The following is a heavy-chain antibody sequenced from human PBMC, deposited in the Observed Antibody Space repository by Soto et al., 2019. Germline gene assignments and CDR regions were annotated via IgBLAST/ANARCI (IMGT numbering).Heavy chain of an antibody. J-gene: IGHJ4*02. CDR3: ARGKPGMVDY. V-gene: IGHV7-4-1*01. D-gene: IGHD2-8*01. CDR2: INTNTGNA. Sequence: QVQLEQSGAELKKPGASVKVSCKASGYTFTSYAMNWVRQAPGQGLEWMGWINTNTGNATYAQGFTGRFVFSLDTSVSTAYLQIYSLKDEDTAMYYCARGKPGMVDYWGQGTLVTVSS. CDR1: GYTFTSYA.